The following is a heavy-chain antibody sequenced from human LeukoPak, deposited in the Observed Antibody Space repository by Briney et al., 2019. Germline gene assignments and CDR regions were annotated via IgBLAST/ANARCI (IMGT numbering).Heavy chain of an antibody. Sequence: ASVKVSCKASGYTFTSFYMHWVRQAPGQGLEWMGIINPSGGSTTYAQKFQGRVTMTRDTPTNTVYMELSSLRTEDTAVYYCASVYLYGMDVWGQGTTVTVSS. J-gene: IGHJ6*02. D-gene: IGHD2-8*01. CDR1: GYTFTSFY. CDR2: INPSGGST. V-gene: IGHV1-46*01. CDR3: ASVYLYGMDV.